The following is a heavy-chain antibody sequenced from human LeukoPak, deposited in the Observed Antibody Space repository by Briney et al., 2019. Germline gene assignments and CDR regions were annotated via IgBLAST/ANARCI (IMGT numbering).Heavy chain of an antibody. CDR2: ISGFGGST. V-gene: IGHV3-23*01. J-gene: IGHJ4*02. CDR1: GFTFNNYA. CDR3: ARRSGSSWSSFDY. Sequence: GGSLRLSCAASGFTFNNYAMNWVRQAPGKGLEWVSGISGFGGSTYYAPSVKDRLTISRDNFGNMLYLHLDSLRVEDTAIHYCARRSGSSWSSFDYWGQGALVTVSS. D-gene: IGHD6-13*01.